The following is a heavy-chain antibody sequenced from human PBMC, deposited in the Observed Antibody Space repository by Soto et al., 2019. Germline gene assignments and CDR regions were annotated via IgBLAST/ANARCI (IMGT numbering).Heavy chain of an antibody. Sequence: VASVKVSCKASGYTFSGFYMHWVRQAPGQGLEWMGGFDPEDGETIYAQKFQGRVTMTEDTSTDTAYMELSSLRSEDTAVYYCATGEGSYSIDYWGQGTLVTVSS. CDR3: ATGEGSYSIDY. J-gene: IGHJ4*02. D-gene: IGHD1-26*01. V-gene: IGHV1-24*01. CDR2: FDPEDGET. CDR1: GYTFSGFY.